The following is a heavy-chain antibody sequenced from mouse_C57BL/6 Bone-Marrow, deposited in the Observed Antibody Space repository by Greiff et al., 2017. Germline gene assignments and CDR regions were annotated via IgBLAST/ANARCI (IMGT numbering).Heavy chain of an antibody. CDR2: INPNNGGP. V-gene: IGHV1-18*01. Sequence: VQLQQSGPELVKPGASVKIPCKASGYTFTDYNMDWVKQSHGKSLEWIGDINPNNGGPIYNQKFKGKATLTVDKSSSTAYMELRSLTSEDTAVYYCARSTGAMDYWGQGTSVTVSS. CDR3: ARSTGAMDY. CDR1: GYTFTDYN. J-gene: IGHJ4*01.